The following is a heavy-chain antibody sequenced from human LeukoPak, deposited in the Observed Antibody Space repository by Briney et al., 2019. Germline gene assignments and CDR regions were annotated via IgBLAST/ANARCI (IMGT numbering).Heavy chain of an antibody. CDR1: GFTFSSYA. Sequence: PGGSLRLSCAVSGFTFSSYATHWVRQAPGKGLEWVAVISYDGSNKYYADSVKGRFTISRDNSKNTLYLQMNGLRAEDTAVYYCARAPHRKHYYYGMDVWGQGTTVTVSS. CDR3: ARAPHRKHYYYGMDV. CDR2: ISYDGSNK. J-gene: IGHJ6*02. V-gene: IGHV3-30-3*01.